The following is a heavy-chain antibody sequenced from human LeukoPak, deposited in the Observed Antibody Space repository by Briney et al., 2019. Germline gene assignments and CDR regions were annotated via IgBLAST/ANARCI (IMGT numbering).Heavy chain of an antibody. CDR2: INPNSGGT. CDR3: ASPGILIDGTTFYYYYGMDV. CDR1: GYTFTSYG. D-gene: IGHD1-1*01. Sequence: ASVKVSCKASGYTFTSYGISWVRQAPGQGLEWMGWINPNSGGTNYAQKFQGRVTMTRDTSISTAYMELSRLRSDDTAVYYCASPGILIDGTTFYYYYGMDVWGQGTTVTVSS. J-gene: IGHJ6*02. V-gene: IGHV1-2*02.